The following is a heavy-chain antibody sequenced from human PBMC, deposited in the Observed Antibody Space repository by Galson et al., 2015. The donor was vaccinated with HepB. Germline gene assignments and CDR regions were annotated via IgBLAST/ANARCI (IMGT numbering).Heavy chain of an antibody. J-gene: IGHJ5*02. CDR3: ARGALVVGVAATLNNWFDP. V-gene: IGHV1-18*01. CDR1: GYTLSTYS. Sequence: SVKVSCKVSGYTLSTYSVTWVRQAPGQGLEWMGWISAYNRKTNYAQKFQGRVSMTTDTSTSTVYMELRRLRSDDTAIYYCARGALVVGVAATLNNWFDPWGQGTLVTVSS. CDR2: ISAYNRKT. D-gene: IGHD2-15*01.